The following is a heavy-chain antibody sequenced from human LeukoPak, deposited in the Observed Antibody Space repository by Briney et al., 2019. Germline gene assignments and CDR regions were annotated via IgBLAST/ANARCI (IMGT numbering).Heavy chain of an antibody. CDR3: ARGAVAEFDY. J-gene: IGHJ4*02. CDR2: SYYRSKWYY. CDR1: GDSVSSKIVP. V-gene: IGHV6-1*01. Sequence: QTLSLTCAISGDSVSSKIVPWNWIPQSPSRGLEWLGRSYYRSKWYYDYAVSMKSRITINPVTSKNQFSRQLNSVTPEDTAVYYCARGAVAEFDYWGQGTLVTVSS. D-gene: IGHD6-19*01.